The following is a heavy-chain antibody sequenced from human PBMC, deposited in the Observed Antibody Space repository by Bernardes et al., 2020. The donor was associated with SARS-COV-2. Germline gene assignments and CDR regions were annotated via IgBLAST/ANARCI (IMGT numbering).Heavy chain of an antibody. CDR2: IYYSGST. D-gene: IGHD3-10*01. Sequence: SETLSLTCTVSGGSIGSYYWAWIRQPPGKVLEWIGYIYYSGSTNYNPSLKSRVTISVDRSQNQFSLNLSSVTPAATAVYYCARDLSHLVRRGFDLWGRGTLVTVSS. CDR3: ARDLSHLVRRGFDL. CDR1: GGSIGSYY. J-gene: IGHJ2*01. V-gene: IGHV4-59*01.